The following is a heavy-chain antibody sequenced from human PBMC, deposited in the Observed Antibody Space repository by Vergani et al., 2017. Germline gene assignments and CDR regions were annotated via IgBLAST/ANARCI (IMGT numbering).Heavy chain of an antibody. J-gene: IGHJ4*02. V-gene: IGHV1-2*02. D-gene: IGHD4-11*01. CDR2: INPNSGGT. Sequence: QVQLVLSGADVKKPGASVKVSCKASGYTFTSYYMHWVRQAPGQGLEWMGWINPNSGGTNYAQKFQGRVTMTRDTSISTAYMELSRLRSDDTAVYYCARESDYSNYVGFEYWGQGTLVTVSS. CDR3: ARESDYSNYVGFEY. CDR1: GYTFTSYY.